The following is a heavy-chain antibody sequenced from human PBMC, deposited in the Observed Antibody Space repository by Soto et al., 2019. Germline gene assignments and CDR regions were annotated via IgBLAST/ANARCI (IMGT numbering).Heavy chain of an antibody. CDR1: GGSFSGYY. CDR2: INHSGST. CDR3: ARVAVAGTNDY. V-gene: IGHV4-34*01. Sequence: QVQLQQWGAGLLKPSETLSLTCAVYGGSFSGYYWSWIRQPPGKGLEWIGEINHSGSTNYNPSLKSRVTISVDTSKNQFSLKLSSVTAADTAVYDCARVAVAGTNDYWGQGTLVTVSS. D-gene: IGHD6-19*01. J-gene: IGHJ4*02.